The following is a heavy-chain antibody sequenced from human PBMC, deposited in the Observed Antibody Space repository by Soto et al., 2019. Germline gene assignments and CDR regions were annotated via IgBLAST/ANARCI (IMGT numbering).Heavy chain of an antibody. V-gene: IGHV4-59*08. D-gene: IGHD3-3*01. CDR3: ARFDRAYDFWSGYSNWFDP. Sequence: SETLSLTCTVSGGSISSYYWSWIRQPPGKGLEWIGYIYYSGSTNYNPSLKSRVTISVDTSKNQFSLKLSSVTAVDTAVYYCARFDRAYDFWSGYSNWFDPWGQGTLVTVSS. J-gene: IGHJ5*02. CDR1: GGSISSYY. CDR2: IYYSGST.